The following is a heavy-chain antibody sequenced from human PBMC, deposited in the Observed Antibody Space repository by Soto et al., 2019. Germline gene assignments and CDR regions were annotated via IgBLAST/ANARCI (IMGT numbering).Heavy chain of an antibody. V-gene: IGHV3-23*01. CDR2: ISGSGGST. D-gene: IGHD3-10*01. CDR3: AKVQEAYYYGSGSTT. CDR1: GFPFSSYA. J-gene: IGHJ4*02. Sequence: PGGSLRLSCAASGFPFSSYAMSWVRQAPGKGLEWVSAISGSGGSTYYADSVKGRFTISRDNSKNTLYLQMNSLRAEDTAVYYCAKVQEAYYYGSGSTTWGQGTLVTVSS.